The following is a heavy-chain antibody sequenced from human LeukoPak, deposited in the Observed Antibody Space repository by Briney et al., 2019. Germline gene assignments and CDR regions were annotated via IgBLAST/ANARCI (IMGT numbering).Heavy chain of an antibody. J-gene: IGHJ4*02. D-gene: IGHD6-25*01. V-gene: IGHV1-2*06. CDR3: ARDIAAADY. CDR2: INPNSGGT. Sequence: ASVKVSCKASGYTITGYYMHWVRQAPGQGLEWMGRINPNSGGTNSAQKFQGRITMTRDTPISTAYMELSGLRSDDTAVYYCARDIAAADYWGQGTLVTVSS. CDR1: GYTITGYY.